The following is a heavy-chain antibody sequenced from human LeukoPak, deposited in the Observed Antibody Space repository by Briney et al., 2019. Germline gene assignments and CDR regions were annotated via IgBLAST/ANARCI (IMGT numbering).Heavy chain of an antibody. V-gene: IGHV4-61*01. CDR3: ARDLGGMVHFDY. J-gene: IGHJ4*02. D-gene: IGHD3-16*01. CDR1: GGSVSSGSYY. CDR2: IYYSGST. Sequence: SETLSLTRTVSGGSVSSGSYYWSWIRQPPGKGLEWIGYIYYSGSTNYNPSLKSRVTISVDTSKNQFSLKLSSVTAADTAVYYCARDLGGMVHFDYWGQGALVTVSS.